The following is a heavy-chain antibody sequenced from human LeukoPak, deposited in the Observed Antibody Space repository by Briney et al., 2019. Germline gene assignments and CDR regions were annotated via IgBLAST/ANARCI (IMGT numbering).Heavy chain of an antibody. CDR3: ARDLRDGYNFLSDY. J-gene: IGHJ4*02. Sequence: ASVKVSCKASGYTFTGYYMHWVRQAPGQGLKWMGWINPNSGGTNYAQKFQGRVTMTRDTSISTAYMELSRLRSDDTAVYYCARDLRDGYNFLSDYWGQGTLVTVSS. D-gene: IGHD5-12*01. CDR2: INPNSGGT. CDR1: GYTFTGYY. V-gene: IGHV1-2*02.